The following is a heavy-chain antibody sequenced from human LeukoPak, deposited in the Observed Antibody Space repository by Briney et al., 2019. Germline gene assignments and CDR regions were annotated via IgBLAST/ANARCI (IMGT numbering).Heavy chain of an antibody. Sequence: GGSLRLSCAASGFTFSSYSMTWVRQAPGKGLEWVSCITSSSSYIYHADSVKGRFTISRDNAKNSLYLQMNSLRAEDTAVYYCARGSTYSSGWYTGFDYWGQGTLVTVSS. J-gene: IGHJ4*02. V-gene: IGHV3-21*01. CDR3: ARGSTYSSGWYTGFDY. CDR2: ITSSSSYI. CDR1: GFTFSSYS. D-gene: IGHD6-19*01.